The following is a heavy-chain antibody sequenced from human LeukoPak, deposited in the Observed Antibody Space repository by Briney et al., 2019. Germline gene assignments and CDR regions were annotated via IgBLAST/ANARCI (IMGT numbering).Heavy chain of an antibody. D-gene: IGHD3-3*01. CDR1: GFTFSSYS. CDR3: ARDERLLSFLK. J-gene: IGHJ4*02. CDR2: ISGGSSTI. Sequence: PGGSLRLSCAASGFTFSSYSMNWVRQAPGKGLEWVSYISGGSSTIYYADSVKGRFTISRDNAKNSLYLQMNSLRAEDTAVYYCARDERLLSFLKWGQGTLVTVSS. V-gene: IGHV3-48*01.